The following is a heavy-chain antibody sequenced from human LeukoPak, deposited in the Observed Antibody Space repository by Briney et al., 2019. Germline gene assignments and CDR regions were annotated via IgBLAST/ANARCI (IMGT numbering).Heavy chain of an antibody. CDR2: VSYSGRT. Sequence: PSETLSLTCTVSGASIRIYNWSWIRQPPGKGLECIGYVSYSGRTNHNPSLKSRVTISVDTSKNQFSLKLSSVTAADTAVYYCAGLGIAGPGKEDYWGQGTLVTVSS. J-gene: IGHJ4*02. CDR1: GASIRIYN. CDR3: AGLGIAGPGKEDY. D-gene: IGHD6-19*01. V-gene: IGHV4-59*12.